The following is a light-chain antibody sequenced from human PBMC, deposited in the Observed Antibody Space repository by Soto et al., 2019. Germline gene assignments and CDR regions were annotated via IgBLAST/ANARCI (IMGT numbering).Light chain of an antibody. J-gene: IGLJ1*01. CDR2: DDN. CDR1: SANIGGNS. V-gene: IGLV1-51*01. CDR3: GSWDSSLSAYV. Sequence: QSVLTPPPSLSAAPVQKVTIACSGSSANIGGNSVSWYQQLPGTAPKLLIYDDNKRPSGIPDRFSGSKSGTSATLGITGFQTGDEADYYCGSWDSSLSAYVFGTGTKVTVL.